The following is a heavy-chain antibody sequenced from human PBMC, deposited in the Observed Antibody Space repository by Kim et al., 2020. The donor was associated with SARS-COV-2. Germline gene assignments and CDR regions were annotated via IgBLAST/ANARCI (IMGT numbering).Heavy chain of an antibody. Sequence: RVTISVDTSKNQFSLKLSSVTAADTAVYYCARASRGITIFWGRYYGMDVWGQGTTVTVSS. D-gene: IGHD3-9*01. CDR3: ARASRGITIFWGRYYGMDV. V-gene: IGHV4-34*01. J-gene: IGHJ6*02.